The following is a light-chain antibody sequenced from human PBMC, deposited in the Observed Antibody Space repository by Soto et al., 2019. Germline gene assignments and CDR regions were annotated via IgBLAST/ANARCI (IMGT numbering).Light chain of an antibody. V-gene: IGKV3-11*01. CDR2: DAS. CDR1: QSVSSY. CDR3: QQYNSYRT. Sequence: EIVLTQSPATLSLSPGEISTLSCSASQSVSSYLAWYQQKPGQAPRLLIYDASNRATGIPARFSGSGSGTDFTLTISSLQPDDFATYYCQQYNSYRTFGQGTKVDIK. J-gene: IGKJ1*01.